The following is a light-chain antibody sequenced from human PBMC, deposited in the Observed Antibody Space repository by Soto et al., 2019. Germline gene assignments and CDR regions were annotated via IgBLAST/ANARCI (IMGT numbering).Light chain of an antibody. J-gene: IGLJ1*01. V-gene: IGLV1-40*01. CDR3: QTSDSGLFGLI. CDR2: GTS. Sequence: QSVLTQPPSVSGAPGQSVTIACTGNNSNIGTGFDVHWYRHFPGAAPKLLLSGTSHRPSGVPDRFSGSKSGTSASLAITGLQADDEADYYCQTSDSGLFGLIFGTGTKLTVL. CDR1: NSNIGTGFD.